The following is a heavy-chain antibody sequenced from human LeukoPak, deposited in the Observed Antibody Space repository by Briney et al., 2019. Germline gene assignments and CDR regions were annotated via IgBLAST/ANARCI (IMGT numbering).Heavy chain of an antibody. CDR1: GGSFSGYY. Sequence: SETLSLTCAVYGGSFSGYYWSWIRQPPGNGLEGIGEINHSGSTNYNPSLKSRVTISVDTSKNQFSLTLSSVTAADTAVYYCARGAYDVWQQLSHWGYYYYYGMDVWGQGTTVTVSS. D-gene: IGHD6-13*01. J-gene: IGHJ6*02. CDR2: INHSGST. V-gene: IGHV4-34*01. CDR3: ARGAYDVWQQLSHWGYYYYYGMDV.